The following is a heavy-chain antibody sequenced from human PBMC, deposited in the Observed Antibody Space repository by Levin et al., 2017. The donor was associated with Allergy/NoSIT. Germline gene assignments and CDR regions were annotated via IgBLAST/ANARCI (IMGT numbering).Heavy chain of an antibody. V-gene: IGHV3-30*04. CDR3: ARDDYSGSYFDY. Sequence: SCAASGFTFSSYAMHWVRQAPGKGLEWVAVISYDGSNKYYADSVKGRFTISRDNSKNTLYLQMNSLRAEDTAVYYCARDDYSGSYFDYWGQGTLVTVSS. CDR2: ISYDGSNK. CDR1: GFTFSSYA. J-gene: IGHJ4*02. D-gene: IGHD1-26*01.